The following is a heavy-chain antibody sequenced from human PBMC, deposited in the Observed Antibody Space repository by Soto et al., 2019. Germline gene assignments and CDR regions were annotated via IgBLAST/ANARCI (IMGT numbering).Heavy chain of an antibody. CDR2: INHSGST. CDR1: GGSFSGYY. J-gene: IGHJ4*02. D-gene: IGHD2-8*01. Sequence: SETLSLTCAVYGGSFSGYYWSWIRQPPGKGLEWIGEINHSGSTNYNPSLKSRVTISVDTSKNQFSLKLSSVTAADTAVYYCARGGCTNGVCRQFDYWGQGTLVTVSS. V-gene: IGHV4-34*01. CDR3: ARGGCTNGVCRQFDY.